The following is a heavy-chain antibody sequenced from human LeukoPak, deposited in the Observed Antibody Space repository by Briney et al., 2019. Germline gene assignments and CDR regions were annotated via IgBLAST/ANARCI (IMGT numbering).Heavy chain of an antibody. Sequence: GGSLRLSCAASGFTFSSYGMNWVRQAPGKGLEWVSSISSSSSYIYYADSVKGRFTISRDNAKNSLYLQMNSLRAEDTAVYYCARDRAGTTSPFDYWGQGTLVTVSS. CDR3: ARDRAGTTSPFDY. CDR1: GFTFSSYG. D-gene: IGHD1-1*01. CDR2: ISSSSSYI. J-gene: IGHJ4*02. V-gene: IGHV3-21*01.